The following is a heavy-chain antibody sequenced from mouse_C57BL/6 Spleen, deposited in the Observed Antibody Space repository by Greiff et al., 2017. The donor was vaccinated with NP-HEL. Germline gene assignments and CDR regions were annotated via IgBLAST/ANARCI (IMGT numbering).Heavy chain of an antibody. CDR3: ARWNDYGYDDSYAMDY. Sequence: DVQLQESGPELVKPGASVKISCKASGYSFTGYYMNWVKQSPEKSLEWIGEINPSTGGTTYNQKFKAKATLTVDKSSSTAYMQLKSLTSEDSAVYYCARWNDYGYDDSYAMDYWGQGTSVTVSS. V-gene: IGHV1-42*01. D-gene: IGHD2-2*01. J-gene: IGHJ4*01. CDR2: INPSTGGT. CDR1: GYSFTGYY.